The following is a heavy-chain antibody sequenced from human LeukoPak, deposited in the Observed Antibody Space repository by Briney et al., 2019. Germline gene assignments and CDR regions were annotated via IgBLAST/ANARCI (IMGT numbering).Heavy chain of an antibody. CDR1: GYTXTDYY. CDR2: INPDTGGT. D-gene: IGHD3-10*01. V-gene: IGHV1-2*02. CDR3: AREHLFSGSENYVLHNWFDP. Sequence: ASVKVSCKASGYTXTDYYMHGVRQGPGQGLEWMGRINPDTGGTNSAQRFQGRVTMTSDTSIRTAYLELSSLRSDDTAVYYCAREHLFSGSENYVLHNWFDPWGQGTLVTVSS. J-gene: IGHJ5*02.